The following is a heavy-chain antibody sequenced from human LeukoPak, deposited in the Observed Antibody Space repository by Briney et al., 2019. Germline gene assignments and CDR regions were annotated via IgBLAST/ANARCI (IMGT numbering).Heavy chain of an antibody. CDR3: ARDSGGDYYDSSGDDY. V-gene: IGHV3-48*01. CDR2: ISSSSSTI. J-gene: IGHJ4*02. CDR1: GFTFSSYS. D-gene: IGHD3-22*01. Sequence: GGSLRLSCAASGFTFSSYSMNWVRQAPGKGLEWVSYISSSSSTIYYADSVKGRFTISRDNSKNTLYLQMNSLRAEDTAVYYCARDSGGDYYDSSGDDYWGQGTLVTVSS.